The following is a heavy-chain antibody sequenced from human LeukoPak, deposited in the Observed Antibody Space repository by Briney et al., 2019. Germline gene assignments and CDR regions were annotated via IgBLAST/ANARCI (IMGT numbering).Heavy chain of an antibody. CDR3: ARDVSARGADVVALGLLPLMNYFGFYMDV. Sequence: VASVKVSCKTSGYIFSMFWMHWVRQAPGQGLEWMGIINPSRGSTSYAQKFEGRVTMTGDVTTNTVYLELSGVTSDDTGIYFCARDVSARGADVVALGLLPLMNYFGFYMDVWGKGTSVTVSS. CDR2: INPSRGST. J-gene: IGHJ6*03. CDR1: GYIFSMFW. V-gene: IGHV1-46*01. D-gene: IGHD2-15*01.